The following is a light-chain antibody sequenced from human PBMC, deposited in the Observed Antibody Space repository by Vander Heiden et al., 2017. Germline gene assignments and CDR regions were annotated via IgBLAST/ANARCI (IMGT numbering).Light chain of an antibody. CDR1: SSDVGGYNY. CDR2: EVT. CDR3: SSYAGSNNLV. J-gene: IGLJ2*01. V-gene: IGLV2-8*01. Sequence: SALTQPPSASGSPGPSVTIPCPGTSSDVGGYNYVSWYQQEPGKAPKLIISEVTKRPPGVPDRFSGSKSGNTASLTVSGLQAEDEADYYCSSYAGSNNLVFGGGTKLTVL.